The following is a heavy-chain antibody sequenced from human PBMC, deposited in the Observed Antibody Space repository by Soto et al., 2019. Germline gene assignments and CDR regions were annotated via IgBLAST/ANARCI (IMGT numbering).Heavy chain of an antibody. J-gene: IGHJ6*02. D-gene: IGHD3-10*01. CDR3: AGGGVRGVVTRTRDYYGMDV. CDR1: GYIFTTYW. CDR2: IYPGDSDT. V-gene: IGHV5-51*01. Sequence: GESLKISCKASGYIFTTYWIAWVRQMPGKGLESMGIIYPGDSDTRYSPSFQGQVTISADKSISTAYLQWSSLKASDTAMYYCAGGGVRGVVTRTRDYYGMDVWGQGTTVTVSS.